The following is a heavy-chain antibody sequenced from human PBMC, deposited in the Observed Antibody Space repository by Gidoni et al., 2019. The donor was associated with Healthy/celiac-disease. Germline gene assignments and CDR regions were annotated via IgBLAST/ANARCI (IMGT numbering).Heavy chain of an antibody. Sequence: QVQLQQWGAGLLKPSATLSLTCAVYGGSFSGYYWSWIRQPPGKGLEWIGEINHSGSTNYNPSLKSRVTISVDTSKNQFSLKLSSVTAADTAVYYCARRGHIVVVTAIEGHAFDIWGQGTMVTVSS. CDR1: GGSFSGYY. D-gene: IGHD2-21*02. CDR3: ARRGHIVVVTAIEGHAFDI. J-gene: IGHJ3*02. CDR2: INHSGST. V-gene: IGHV4-34*01.